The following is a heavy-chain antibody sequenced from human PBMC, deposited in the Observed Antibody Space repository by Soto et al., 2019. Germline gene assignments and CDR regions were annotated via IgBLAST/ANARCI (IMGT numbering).Heavy chain of an antibody. J-gene: IGHJ6*02. Sequence: PSETLSLTCTVSGASISSGNYCWTWVRQPPGKGLEWIGYIYYSGATYYNPSLKSRLNISIDTSTDQFFLSLTSVTVVDSAVYHSARAWGGIRVYYYGMDPWRQGTTV. CDR2: IYYSGAT. V-gene: IGHV4-30-4*01. CDR1: GASISSGNYC. D-gene: IGHD3-16*01. CDR3: ARAWGGIRVYYYGMDP.